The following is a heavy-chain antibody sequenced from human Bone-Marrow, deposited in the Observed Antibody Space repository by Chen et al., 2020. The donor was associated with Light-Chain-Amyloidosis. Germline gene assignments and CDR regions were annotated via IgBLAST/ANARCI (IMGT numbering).Heavy chain of an antibody. D-gene: IGHD3-3*01. CDR3: ARAIYRYYDLVNFYHYMDV. CDR1: GAPFSNYY. CDR2: IIETGSA. V-gene: IGHV4-34*12. Sequence: QVQLQEWGTGLLKPSETLSLTCAVYGAPFSNYYWTWVRQAPGKGMEWMGEIIETGSASFNPTLKSRLTMSVEKSKNQFSLKLTTVTAADTAVYYCARAIYRYYDLVNFYHYMDVWGRGTTVTV. J-gene: IGHJ6*03.